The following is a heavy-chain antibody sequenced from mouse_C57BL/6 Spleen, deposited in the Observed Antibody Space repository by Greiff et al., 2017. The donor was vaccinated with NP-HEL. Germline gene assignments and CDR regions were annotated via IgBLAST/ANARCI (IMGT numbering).Heavy chain of an antibody. CDR2: IYPGSGNT. D-gene: IGHD1-2*01. CDR1: GYTFTDYY. J-gene: IGHJ3*01. V-gene: IGHV1-76*01. Sequence: VQLQESGAELVRPGASVKLSCKASGYTFTDYYINWVKQRPGQGLEWIARIYPGSGNTYYNEKFKGKATLTAEKSSSTAYMQLSSLTSEDSAVYFCARGDGGSHWFAYWGQGTLVTVSA. CDR3: ARGDGGSHWFAY.